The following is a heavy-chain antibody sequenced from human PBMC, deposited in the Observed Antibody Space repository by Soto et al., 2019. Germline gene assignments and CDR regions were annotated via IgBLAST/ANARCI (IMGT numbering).Heavy chain of an antibody. D-gene: IGHD2-2*01. CDR1: GFTFSSYG. CDR2: IWYDGSNK. J-gene: IGHJ3*02. Sequence: QVQLVESGGGVVQPGRSLRLSCAASGFTFSSYGMHGFRQAPGKGREWGAVIWYDGSNKYYADSVKGRFTISRDNSKNTLYLQMNSLRAEDTAVYYCARVGLGLLFGAFDIWGQGTMVTVSS. V-gene: IGHV3-33*01. CDR3: ARVGLGLLFGAFDI.